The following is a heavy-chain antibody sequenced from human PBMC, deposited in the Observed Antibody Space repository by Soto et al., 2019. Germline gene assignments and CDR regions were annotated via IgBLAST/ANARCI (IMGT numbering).Heavy chain of an antibody. Sequence: SGPTLVNPTQTLTLTCGFSGFSLSAYGVRVIWFRQPPGETLEWLALIHWNDDKRYSPYLKSRLTITKDASKNQVVLTLTNLDPLDTGTYFCAHTKDSSGFLTSWGQGILVTVSS. D-gene: IGHD3-22*01. CDR3: AHTKDSSGFLTS. V-gene: IGHV2-5*01. J-gene: IGHJ5*02. CDR2: IHWNDDK. CDR1: GFSLSAYGVR.